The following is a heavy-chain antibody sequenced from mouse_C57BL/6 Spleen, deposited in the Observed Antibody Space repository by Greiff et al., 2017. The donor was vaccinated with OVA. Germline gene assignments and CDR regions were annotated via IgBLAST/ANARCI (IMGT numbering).Heavy chain of an antibody. Sequence: EVQRVESGAELVRPGSSVKMSCKTSGYTFTSYGINWVKQRPGQGLEWIGYIYIGNGYTEYNEKFKGKATLTSDTSSSTAYMQLSSLTSEDSAIYFCARGEGLYYGGMDYWGQGTSVTVSS. CDR2: IYIGNGYT. V-gene: IGHV1-58*01. J-gene: IGHJ4*01. CDR1: GYTFTSYG. D-gene: IGHD1-1*01. CDR3: ARGEGLYYGGMDY.